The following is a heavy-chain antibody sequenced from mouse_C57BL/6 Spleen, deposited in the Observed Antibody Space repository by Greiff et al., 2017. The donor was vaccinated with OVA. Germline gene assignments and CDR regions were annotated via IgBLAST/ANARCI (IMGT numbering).Heavy chain of an antibody. CDR3: ATAHYYSDECYSMDY. V-gene: IGHV5-17*01. J-gene: IGHJ4*01. CDR2: ISSGSSTI. CDR1: GFTFSDYG. Sequence: EVKLVESGGGLVKPGGSLKLSCAASGFTFSDYGMHWVRQAPEKGLEWVAYISSGSSTIYYADKVKGRFTISRDNAKNTLSLQLTSLRSEDTAMYYCATAHYYSDECYSMDYWGQGTTVTVSS. D-gene: IGHD2-4*01.